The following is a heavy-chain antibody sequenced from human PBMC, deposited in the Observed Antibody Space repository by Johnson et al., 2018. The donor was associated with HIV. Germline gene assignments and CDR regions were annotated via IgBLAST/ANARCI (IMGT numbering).Heavy chain of an antibody. CDR1: GFTFSSYG. D-gene: IGHD2-21*01. V-gene: IGHV3-33*06. Sequence: MQLVESGGGVVQPGRSLRLSCAASGFTFSSYGMHWVRQAPGKGLEWVAVIWYDGSNKYYADSVKGRFTISRDNSKNTLYLQMHSLRAEDTAVYYCAKGLHIVVEGDAFDIWGQATMVTVSS. CDR3: AKGLHIVVEGDAFDI. J-gene: IGHJ3*02. CDR2: IWYDGSNK.